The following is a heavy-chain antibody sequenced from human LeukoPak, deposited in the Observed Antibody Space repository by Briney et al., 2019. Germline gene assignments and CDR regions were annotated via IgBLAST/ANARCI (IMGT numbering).Heavy chain of an antibody. CDR1: GFTLSSHR. CDR3: AKDGGFWSDYSYFDY. J-gene: IGHJ4*02. Sequence: GGSLRLSCAASGFTLSSHRMDWVRQAPGKGLEWVSSISSRSSFKDYADSVKGRFTISRDNAKNLLYLQMNSLRTEDTAVYFCAKDGGFWSDYSYFDYWGQGTQVTVSS. D-gene: IGHD3-3*01. CDR2: ISSRSSFK. V-gene: IGHV3-21*06.